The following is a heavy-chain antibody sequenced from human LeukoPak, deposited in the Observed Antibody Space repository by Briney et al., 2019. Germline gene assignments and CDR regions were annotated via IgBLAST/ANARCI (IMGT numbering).Heavy chain of an antibody. CDR1: GRSINSYY. Sequence: SETLSLTCTFSGRSINSYYWSWIRQPPGKGLEWIGYIYYSGSTNYSPSLKGRVTISVDTSKNQFSLKLSSVTAADTAVYYCARGLAAAGTSYFDYWGQGTLVTVSS. D-gene: IGHD6-13*01. J-gene: IGHJ4*02. CDR3: ARGLAAAGTSYFDY. CDR2: IYYSGST. V-gene: IGHV4-59*01.